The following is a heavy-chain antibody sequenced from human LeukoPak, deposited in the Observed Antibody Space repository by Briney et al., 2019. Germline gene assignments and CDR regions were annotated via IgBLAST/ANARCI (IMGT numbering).Heavy chain of an antibody. V-gene: IGHV3-30*18. CDR3: TELGITMIGGV. D-gene: IGHD3-10*02. CDR2: ISYDGSNK. Sequence: GGSLRLSCAASGFTFSSYGIHWVRQAPGKGLEWVAVISYDGSNKYYADFVKGRFTISRDNAKNSLYLQMNSLRAEDTAVYYCTELGITMIGGVWGKGTTVTISS. J-gene: IGHJ6*04. CDR1: GFTFSSYG.